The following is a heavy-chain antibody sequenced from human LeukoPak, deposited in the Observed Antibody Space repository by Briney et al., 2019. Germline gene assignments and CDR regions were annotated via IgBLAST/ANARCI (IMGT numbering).Heavy chain of an antibody. CDR2: IGSDYKT. CDR3: AKSATGATSNWFDP. V-gene: IGHV3-23*01. CDR1: GFTFSGFA. Sequence: GGSLRLSCAASGFTFSGFAMTWVRQAPGKGLEWVSSIGSDYKTHYSESVKGRFAISRDNSKNTLYLQMNSLRAEDTAIYYCAKSATGATSNWFDPWGQGTLVTVSS. D-gene: IGHD1-7*01. J-gene: IGHJ5*02.